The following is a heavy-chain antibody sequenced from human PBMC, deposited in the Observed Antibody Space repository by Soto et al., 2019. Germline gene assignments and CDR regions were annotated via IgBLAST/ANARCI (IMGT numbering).Heavy chain of an antibody. CDR3: ARNPPKAVAGTGGIDY. J-gene: IGHJ4*02. Sequence: GASVKVSCKASGYTFTSYYMHRVRQAPGQGLEWMGIINPSGGSTSYAQKFQGRVTMTRDTSTSTVYMELSSLRSEDTAVYYCARNPPKAVAGTGGIDYWGQGTLVTVSS. D-gene: IGHD6-19*01. V-gene: IGHV1-46*03. CDR2: INPSGGST. CDR1: GYTFTSYY.